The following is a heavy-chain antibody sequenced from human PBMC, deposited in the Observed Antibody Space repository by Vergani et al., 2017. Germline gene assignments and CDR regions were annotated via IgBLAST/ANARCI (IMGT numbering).Heavy chain of an antibody. Sequence: VQLVESGGGLVKPGGSLRLSCAASGFTFSSYSMNWVRQAPGKGLEWVAVISYDGSNKYYADSVKGRFTISRDNSKNTLYLQMNSLRAEDTAVYYCAKDLCSGGSCYSLRYYGMDVWGQGTLVTVSS. J-gene: IGHJ6*02. CDR1: GFTFSSYS. CDR3: AKDLCSGGSCYSLRYYGMDV. D-gene: IGHD2-15*01. CDR2: ISYDGSNK. V-gene: IGHV3-30*18.